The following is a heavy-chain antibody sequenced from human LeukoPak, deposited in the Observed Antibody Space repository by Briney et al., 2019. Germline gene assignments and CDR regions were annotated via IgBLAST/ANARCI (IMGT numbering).Heavy chain of an antibody. CDR2: ISAYNGNT. D-gene: IGHD2-8*02. J-gene: IGHJ3*02. CDR1: GYTFTSYG. CDR3: ARVLVVLGWDAFDI. V-gene: IGHV1-18*01. Sequence: ASVKVSCKASGYTFTSYGISWVRQAPGQGLEWMGWISAYNGNTNYAQKLQGRVTMTTDTSTSTAYMELRSLKSDDTAVYYCARVLVVLGWDAFDIWGQGTMVPVSS.